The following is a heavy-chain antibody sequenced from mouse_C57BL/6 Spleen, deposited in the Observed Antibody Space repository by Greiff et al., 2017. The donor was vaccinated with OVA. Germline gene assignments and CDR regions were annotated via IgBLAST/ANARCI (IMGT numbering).Heavy chain of an antibody. Sequence: EVQLQQSGPELVKPGDSVKISCKASGYSFTGYFMNWVMQSHGKSLEWIGRINPYNGDTFYNQKFKGKATLTVDKSSSTAHMELRSLTSEDSAVYYCARGGTTGVAGHWYFDVWGTGTTVTVSS. D-gene: IGHD1-1*01. CDR2: INPYNGDT. J-gene: IGHJ1*03. V-gene: IGHV1-20*01. CDR1: GYSFTGYF. CDR3: ARGGTTGVAGHWYFDV.